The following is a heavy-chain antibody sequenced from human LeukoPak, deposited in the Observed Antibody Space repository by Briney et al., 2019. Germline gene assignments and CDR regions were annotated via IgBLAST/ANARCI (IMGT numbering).Heavy chain of an antibody. CDR3: ARYDSNRNYIAYYFDH. CDR2: ISYSGST. J-gene: IGHJ4*02. CDR1: GGSISSGGYY. Sequence: SSETLSLTCTVSGGSISSGGYYWSWIRQHPGKGLECIGYISYSGSTYYNPTLKGRVTISVDTSKSRFSLRLSSVTAADTAVYYCARYDSNRNYIAYYFDHWGQGTLVTVSS. V-gene: IGHV4-31*03. D-gene: IGHD3-22*01.